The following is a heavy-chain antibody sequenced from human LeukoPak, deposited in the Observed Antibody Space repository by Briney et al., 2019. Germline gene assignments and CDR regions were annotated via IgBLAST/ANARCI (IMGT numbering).Heavy chain of an antibody. CDR1: GGSFSGYY. CDR3: ARGGSSPEYNWFDP. V-gene: IGHV4-34*01. CDR2: INHSGST. D-gene: IGHD6-6*01. J-gene: IGHJ5*02. Sequence: SETLSLTCAVYGGSFSGYYWSWIRQPPGKGLEWIGEINHSGSTNYNPSLKSRGTISVDTSKNQFSLKLSSVSAADTAVYYCARGGSSPEYNWFDPWGQGTLVTVSS.